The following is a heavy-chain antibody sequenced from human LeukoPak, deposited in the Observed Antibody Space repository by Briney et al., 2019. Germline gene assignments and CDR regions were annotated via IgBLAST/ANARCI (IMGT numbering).Heavy chain of an antibody. CDR2: MNPNSGNT. CDR1: GYTFTSYD. D-gene: IGHD1-26*01. CDR3: ARDLDHSGNYHTFDY. V-gene: IGHV1-8*01. Sequence: ASVKVSCKASGYTFTSYDINWVRQATGQGLEWMGWMNPNSGNTDYAQKFQGRVTMTGDTSTTTVYMELSSLRSEDTGVYYCARDLDHSGNYHTFDYWGQGTLVTVSS. J-gene: IGHJ4*02.